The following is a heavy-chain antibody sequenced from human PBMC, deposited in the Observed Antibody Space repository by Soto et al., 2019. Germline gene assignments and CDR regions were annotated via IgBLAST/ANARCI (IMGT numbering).Heavy chain of an antibody. D-gene: IGHD3-10*01. CDR2: LYYSGGT. CDR1: GGSISSGGYY. V-gene: IGHV4-31*03. Sequence: SETLSLTCTVSGGSISSGGYYWSWVRQHPGKGLEWIGYLYYSGGTYYNPSLKSRITISLDTSETQFSLNLSSVTAADTAGYYCTRVAGGSGTRYYGLDVWGQGTTVTVSS. CDR3: TRVAGGSGTRYYGLDV. J-gene: IGHJ6*02.